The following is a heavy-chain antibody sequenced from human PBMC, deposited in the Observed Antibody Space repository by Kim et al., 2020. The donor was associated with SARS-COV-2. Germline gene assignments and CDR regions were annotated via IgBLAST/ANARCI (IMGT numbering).Heavy chain of an antibody. CDR1: GFTFDDYA. Sequence: GGSLRLSCAASGFTFDDYAMHWVRQAPGKGLEWVSGISWNSGSIGYADSVKGRFTISRDNAKNSLYLQMNSLRAEDTALYYCAKLRRQWLVLDALDIWG. CDR3: AKLRRQWLVLDALDI. CDR2: ISWNSGSI. J-gene: IGHJ3*02. D-gene: IGHD6-19*01. V-gene: IGHV3-9*01.